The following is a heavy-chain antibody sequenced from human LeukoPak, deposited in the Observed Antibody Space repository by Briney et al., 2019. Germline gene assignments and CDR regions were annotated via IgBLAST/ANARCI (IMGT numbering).Heavy chain of an antibody. V-gene: IGHV3-30-3*01. CDR2: ISYDGNNK. J-gene: IGHJ4*02. D-gene: IGHD4-23*01. CDR1: GFTFSSYA. Sequence: GGSLRLSCAASGFTFSSYAMHWVRQAPGEGLEWVAGISYDGNNKYYADSVKGRFTISRDNSKNTLYLQMNSLKTEDTAVFYCARGPTTVVAPGFDYWGQGALVTVSS. CDR3: ARGPTTVVAPGFDY.